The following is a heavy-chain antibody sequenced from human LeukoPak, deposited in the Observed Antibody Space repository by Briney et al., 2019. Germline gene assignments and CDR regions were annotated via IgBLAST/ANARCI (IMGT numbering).Heavy chain of an antibody. Sequence: PGGSLRLSCAASRFTFSSYWMSWVRQAPGRGLEWVANIKQDGSEKYYVDSVKGRLTLSRDNAKNSLYLQMNSLRAEDEAVYYCARLWGYCSSTSCYKWGQGTLVTVSS. V-gene: IGHV3-7*03. J-gene: IGHJ4*02. CDR1: RFTFSSYW. CDR3: ARLWGYCSSTSCYK. CDR2: IKQDGSEK. D-gene: IGHD2-2*02.